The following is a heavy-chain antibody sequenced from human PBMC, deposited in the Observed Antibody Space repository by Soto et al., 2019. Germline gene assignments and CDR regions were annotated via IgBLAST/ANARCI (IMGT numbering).Heavy chain of an antibody. Sequence: EVQLVESGGGLVQPGGSLRLSCAASGFTVSSNYMSWVRQAPGKGLEWVSVIYSGGSTYYADSVKGRFTISRDNSKNTLYLQMNSLRAEDTAVYYCAREPEEMATSGFDYWGQGTLVTVSS. CDR2: IYSGGST. V-gene: IGHV3-66*01. D-gene: IGHD5-12*01. CDR3: AREPEEMATSGFDY. CDR1: GFTVSSNY. J-gene: IGHJ4*02.